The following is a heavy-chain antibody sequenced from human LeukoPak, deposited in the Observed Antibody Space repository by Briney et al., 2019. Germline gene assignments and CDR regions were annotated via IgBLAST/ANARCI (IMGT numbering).Heavy chain of an antibody. CDR1: GFTFDDYA. Sequence: SLRLSCAASGFTFDDYAMHWVRQAPGKGLEWVSGISWNSGSIGYADSVKGRFTISRDNAKNSLYLQMNSLRAEDTALYYCAKDISVDIVATTPNAFDIWGQGTMVTVSS. CDR3: AKDISVDIVATTPNAFDI. V-gene: IGHV3-9*01. J-gene: IGHJ3*02. CDR2: ISWNSGSI. D-gene: IGHD5-12*01.